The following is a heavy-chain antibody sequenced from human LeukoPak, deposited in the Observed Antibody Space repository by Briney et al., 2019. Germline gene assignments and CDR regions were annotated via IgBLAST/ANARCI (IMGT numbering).Heavy chain of an antibody. CDR3: TRDREVATIVSWFDP. CDR2: ISSSSSYI. V-gene: IGHV3-21*01. CDR1: GFTFSSYS. Sequence: GGSRRLSCAASGFTFSSYSMNGVRKAPGKGLEWVSSISSSSSYIYYADSVKGRFTISRDNAKNSLYLQMNSLRAEDTAVYYCTRDREVATIVSWFDPWGQGTLVTVSS. D-gene: IGHD5-12*01. J-gene: IGHJ5*02.